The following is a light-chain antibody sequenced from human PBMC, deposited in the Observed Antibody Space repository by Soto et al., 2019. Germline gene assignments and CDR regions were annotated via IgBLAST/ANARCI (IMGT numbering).Light chain of an antibody. CDR3: QQYNNWPGWA. CDR1: QSVSSN. V-gene: IGKV3-15*01. J-gene: IGKJ1*01. Sequence: EIVMTQSPVTLSVSPGERVTLSCRASQSVSSNLAWYQQKPGQAPRLLIYAASTRATGISARFSGSGSGTEFTLTISSLQSEDFAVYYCQQYNNWPGWAFGQGTKVE. CDR2: AAS.